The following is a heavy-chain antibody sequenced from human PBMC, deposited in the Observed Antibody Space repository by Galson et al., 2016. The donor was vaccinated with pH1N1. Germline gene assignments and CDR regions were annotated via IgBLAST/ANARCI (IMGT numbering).Heavy chain of an antibody. D-gene: IGHD2-2*01. CDR1: GYTFSNYG. Sequence: SVKVSCKASGYTFSNYGLTWVRQAPGQGLEWMGWISAYDGNTIYAQRFQGRVAMTTGTSTSTADMELGSLRPDDTDIYYCARAADCTGPSCTYDYWGQGTLVTVSS. V-gene: IGHV1-18*01. J-gene: IGHJ4*02. CDR3: ARAADCTGPSCTYDY. CDR2: ISAYDGNT.